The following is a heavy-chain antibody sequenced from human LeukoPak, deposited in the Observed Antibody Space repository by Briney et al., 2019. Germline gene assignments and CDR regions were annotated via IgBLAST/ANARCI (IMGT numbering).Heavy chain of an antibody. Sequence: PGGSLRLSCAASGFTFSSYSMNWVRQAPGKGLEWVSSISSSSSYIYYADSVKGRFTISRDNAKNSLYLQMNSLRAEDTAVYYCARALLWYGDAFDIWRPGTMVTVSS. D-gene: IGHD6-13*01. CDR2: ISSSSSYI. CDR3: ARALLWYGDAFDI. CDR1: GFTFSSYS. V-gene: IGHV3-21*01. J-gene: IGHJ3*02.